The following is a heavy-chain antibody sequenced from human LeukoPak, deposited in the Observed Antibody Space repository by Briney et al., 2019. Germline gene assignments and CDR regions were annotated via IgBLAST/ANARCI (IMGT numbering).Heavy chain of an antibody. D-gene: IGHD3-10*01. J-gene: IGHJ4*02. CDR1: GYTLTELS. V-gene: IGHV1-2*02. CDR3: ARGEPLPYYYGSGSPFDY. CDR2: INPNSGGT. Sequence: ASVKVSCKVSGYTLTELSMHWVRQAPGQGLEWMGWINPNSGGTNYAQKFQGRVTMTRDTSISTAYMELSRLRSDDTAVYYCARGEPLPYYYGSGSPFDYWGQGTLVTVSS.